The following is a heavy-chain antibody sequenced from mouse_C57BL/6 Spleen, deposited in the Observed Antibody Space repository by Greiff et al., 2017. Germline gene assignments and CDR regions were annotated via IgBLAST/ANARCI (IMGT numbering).Heavy chain of an antibody. CDR1: GFTFSNYW. V-gene: IGHV6-3*01. D-gene: IGHD1-1*01. Sequence: EVHLVESGGGLVQPGGSMKLSCVASGFTFSNYWMNWVRQSPEKGLEWVAQIRLKSDNYATHYAESVKGRFTISRDDSKSSVYLQMNNLRAEDTGIYYCTEATYYYGSSYGFAYWGQGTLVTVSA. CDR3: TEATYYYGSSYGFAY. CDR2: IRLKSDNYAT. J-gene: IGHJ3*01.